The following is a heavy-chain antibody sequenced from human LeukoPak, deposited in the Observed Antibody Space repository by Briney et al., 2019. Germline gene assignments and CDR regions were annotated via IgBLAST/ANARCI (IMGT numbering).Heavy chain of an antibody. CDR1: RFTLSTYW. CDR3: ARGGDYYDSSGYYWFDP. V-gene: IGHV3-7*03. CDR2: IKQDGSQE. J-gene: IGHJ5*02. D-gene: IGHD3-22*01. Sequence: PGGSLRLSCAASRFTLSTYWMSWVRQAPGKGLEWVAHIKQDGSQEYYVDSVKGRFTISRDSAKNSLYLQMNSLRAEDTAVYYCARGGDYYDSSGYYWFDPWGQGTLVTVSS.